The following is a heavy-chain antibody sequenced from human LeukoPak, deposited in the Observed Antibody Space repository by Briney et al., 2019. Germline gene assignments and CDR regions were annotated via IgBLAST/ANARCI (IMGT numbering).Heavy chain of an antibody. D-gene: IGHD6-13*01. CDR1: GFTFSSCA. Sequence: GGSLRLSCAASGFTFSSCAMSWVRQAPGKGLEWLSAVTGSGGGTYYADSVKGRFTISRDNSKNTLYLQMNSLRAEDTAVYYCARDRARGFIAAAGTGDYWGQGTLVTVSS. J-gene: IGHJ4*02. CDR2: VTGSGGGT. V-gene: IGHV3-23*01. CDR3: ARDRARGFIAAAGTGDY.